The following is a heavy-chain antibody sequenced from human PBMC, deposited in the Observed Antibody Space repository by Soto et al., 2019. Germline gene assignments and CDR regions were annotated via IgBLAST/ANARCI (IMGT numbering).Heavy chain of an antibody. J-gene: IGHJ6*02. Sequence: QVTLKESGPALVKPTETLTLTCTVSGFSLTTGKMGVSWIRQPPGKALEWLAHIFSDNERSYSTSLQGSLTIFKDTSGSQVVLSMTNVDPVDTATYYCARMNVDSYQFYYAMDVWGQGTTVTVSS. CDR3: ARMNVDSYQFYYAMDV. CDR2: IFSDNER. CDR1: GFSLTTGKMG. V-gene: IGHV2-26*01. D-gene: IGHD4-17*01.